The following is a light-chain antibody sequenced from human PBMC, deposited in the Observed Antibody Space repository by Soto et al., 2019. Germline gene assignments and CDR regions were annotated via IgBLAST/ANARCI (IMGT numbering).Light chain of an antibody. J-gene: IGKJ4*01. CDR2: DAS. Sequence: DIQMTQSPSTPPASVGDRVTITCRASQSISNWLAWYQQKPGTAPKVLIYDASNLETGVPSRFSGSGSGTDFTFTISSLQPEDIATYYCQQYDNLPLTFGGGTKVDIK. CDR3: QQYDNLPLT. V-gene: IGKV1-33*01. CDR1: QSISNW.